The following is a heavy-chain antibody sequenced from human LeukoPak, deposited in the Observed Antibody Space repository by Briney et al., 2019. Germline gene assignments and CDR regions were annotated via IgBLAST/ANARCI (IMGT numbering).Heavy chain of an antibody. CDR3: AKGETAKVIYYYYYAVYV. D-gene: IGHD4-11*01. Sequence: PGGSLRLSCAASGFTFSSFALSWVRQAPGKGLEWVSAISGSGGSTYYADSAKGRFTISRDNSKNTLYLQMNSLRAEDTAVYYCAKGETAKVIYYYYYAVYVWGQGTTVTVSS. CDR1: GFTFSSFA. CDR2: ISGSGGST. J-gene: IGHJ6*02. V-gene: IGHV3-23*01.